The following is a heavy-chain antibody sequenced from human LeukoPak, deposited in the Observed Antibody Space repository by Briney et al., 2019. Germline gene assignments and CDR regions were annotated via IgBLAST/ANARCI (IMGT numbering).Heavy chain of an antibody. CDR2: ISYDGSNK. Sequence: PGGSLRLSCAASGFTFSSYSMHWVRQAPGKGLEWVAVISYDGSNKYYADSVKGRFTISRDNSKNTLYLQMNSLRAEDTAVYYCANPQPAGYWGQGTLVTVSS. V-gene: IGHV3-30*18. CDR1: GFTFSSYS. D-gene: IGHD1-14*01. J-gene: IGHJ4*02. CDR3: ANPQPAGY.